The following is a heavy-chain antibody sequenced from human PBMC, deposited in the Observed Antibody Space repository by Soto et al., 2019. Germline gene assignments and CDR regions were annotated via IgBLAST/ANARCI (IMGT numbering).Heavy chain of an antibody. CDR2: INPSGGST. CDR3: ARDSSSWREHNWFAP. CDR1: GYTFTSYY. V-gene: IGHV1-46*01. J-gene: IGHJ5*02. D-gene: IGHD6-13*01. Sequence: ASVKVSCKACGYTFTSYYMHWGRQAPGQGLEWMGIINPSGGSTSYAQKFQGRVTMTRDTSTSTVYMELSSLRSEDTAVYYCARDSSSWREHNWFAPWGQGTLVTVSS.